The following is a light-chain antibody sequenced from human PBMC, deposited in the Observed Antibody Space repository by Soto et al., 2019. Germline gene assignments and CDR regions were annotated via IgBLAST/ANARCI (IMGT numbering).Light chain of an antibody. Sequence: QAALIDPACVCGSTGQSITISCTGTSSDVGGYNYVSWYQQHPGKAPKLMIFEVSSRPSGVSYRFSGSKSGNTASLTISGLQAEDEADYYCSSYTSSSTLYVFGSGTKVTVL. CDR1: SSDVGGYNY. CDR2: EVS. CDR3: SSYTSSSTLYV. V-gene: IGLV2-14*01. J-gene: IGLJ1*01.